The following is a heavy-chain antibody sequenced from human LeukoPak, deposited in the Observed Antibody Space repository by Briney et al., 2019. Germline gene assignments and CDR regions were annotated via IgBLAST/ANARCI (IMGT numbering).Heavy chain of an antibody. J-gene: IGHJ3*02. D-gene: IGHD4-17*01. CDR3: ARHGGAMTTVTRDAFDI. V-gene: IGHV5-51*01. Sequence: GESLEISLQCSGYSFTSYWIGWVRQMPGKGLEWMGIIYPGDSDTRYSPSFQGQVTISADKSISTAYLQWSSLKASDTAMYYCARHGGAMTTVTRDAFDIWGQGTMVTVSS. CDR1: GYSFTSYW. CDR2: IYPGDSDT.